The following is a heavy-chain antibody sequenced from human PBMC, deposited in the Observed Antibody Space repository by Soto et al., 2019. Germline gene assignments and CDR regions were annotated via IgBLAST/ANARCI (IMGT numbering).Heavy chain of an antibody. D-gene: IGHD3-10*01. CDR1: GVSISSRNW. V-gene: IGHV4-4*02. J-gene: IGHJ6*02. Sequence: PSETLSLTCAVSGVSISSRNWWSWVRQAPGKGLEWIGEIYHSGSTNYNPSLKSRVTISVDKSKNQFSLKLSSVTAADTAVYYCARDRRITMVRGVIGSYGTPNTYYYYGMDVWGQGTTVTVSS. CDR2: IYHSGST. CDR3: ARDRRITMVRGVIGSYGTPNTYYYYGMDV.